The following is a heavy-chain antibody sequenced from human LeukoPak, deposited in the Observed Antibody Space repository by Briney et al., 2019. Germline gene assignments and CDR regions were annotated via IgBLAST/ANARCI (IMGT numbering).Heavy chain of an antibody. CDR2: ISGSGGST. Sequence: GGSLRLSCAASGFIFSTYDMHWVRQAPGKGLEWVSAISGSGGSTYCADSVKGRFTISRDNSKNTLYLQMNSLRAEDTAVYYCAKDRGEGLLFDYWGQGTLVTVSS. CDR3: AKDRGEGLLFDY. J-gene: IGHJ4*02. D-gene: IGHD1-26*01. V-gene: IGHV3-23*01. CDR1: GFIFSTYD.